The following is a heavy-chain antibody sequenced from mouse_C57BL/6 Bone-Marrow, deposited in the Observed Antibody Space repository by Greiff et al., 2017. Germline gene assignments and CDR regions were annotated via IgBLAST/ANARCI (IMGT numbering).Heavy chain of an antibody. D-gene: IGHD1-3*01. Sequence: VQLQQSGAALARPGASVKLSCKASGYTFTSYGISWVKQRTGQGLEWIGEIYPRSGNTYYNEQFKGKATLTADKSSSTAYTVLRSLTAEDSAFYFCARTLKDYWGQGTTLTVSS. CDR3: ARTLKDY. V-gene: IGHV1-81*01. CDR1: GYTFTSYG. J-gene: IGHJ2*01. CDR2: IYPRSGNT.